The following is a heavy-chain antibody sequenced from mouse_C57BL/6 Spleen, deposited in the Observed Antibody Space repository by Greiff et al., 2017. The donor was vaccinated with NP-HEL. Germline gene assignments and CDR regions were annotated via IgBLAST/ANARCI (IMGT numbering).Heavy chain of an antibody. CDR3: TRIDDGYPFDY. J-gene: IGHJ2*01. CDR2: IDPETGGT. CDR1: GYTFTDYE. D-gene: IGHD2-3*01. V-gene: IGHV1-15*01. Sequence: VQLKQSGAELVRPGASVTLSCKASGYTFTDYEMHWVKQTPVHGLEWIGAIDPETGGTAYNQKFKGKAILTADKSSSTAYMELRSLTSEDSAVYYCTRIDDGYPFDYWGQGTTLTVSS.